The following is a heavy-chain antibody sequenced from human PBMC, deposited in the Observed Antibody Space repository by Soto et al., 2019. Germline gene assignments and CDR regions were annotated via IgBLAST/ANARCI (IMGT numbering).Heavy chain of an antibody. CDR1: GFTFSSYG. Sequence: QVQLVESGGGVVQPGRSLRLSCAASGFTFSSYGMHWVRQAPGKGLEWVAVISYDGSNKYYADSVKGRFTISRDNSKNTLYLQMTSLRAEDTAVYYCAKAKGGYGGNSGDIWGQGTMVTVSS. V-gene: IGHV3-30*18. J-gene: IGHJ3*02. CDR2: ISYDGSNK. CDR3: AKAKGGYGGNSGDI. D-gene: IGHD2-21*02.